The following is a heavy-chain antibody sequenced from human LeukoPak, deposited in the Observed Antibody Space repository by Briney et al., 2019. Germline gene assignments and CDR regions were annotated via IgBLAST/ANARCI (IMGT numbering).Heavy chain of an antibody. V-gene: IGHV3-53*01. J-gene: IGHJ4*02. CDR1: GFTVSSNY. Sequence: GGSLRLSCAASGFTVSSNYLSWVRQAPGKGLEWVSVIYSGGSTYYADSVKGRFTISRDNSKNTLYLQMNSLRAEDTAVYYCAREESYYDILTGGGRTYYFDYWGQGTVVTVSS. CDR3: AREESYYDILTGGGRTYYFDY. D-gene: IGHD3-9*01. CDR2: IYSGGST.